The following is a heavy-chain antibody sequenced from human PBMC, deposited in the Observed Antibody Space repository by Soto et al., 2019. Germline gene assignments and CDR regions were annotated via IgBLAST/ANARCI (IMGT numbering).Heavy chain of an antibody. CDR1: GFTFDDYA. J-gene: IGHJ4*02. Sequence: DVQLVESGGGLVQPGRSLRLSCAASGFTFDDYAMHWVRQAPGKGLEWVSGISWNSGSIGYADSVKGRFTISRDNAKNSLYLQMNSLRAEDTALYYCAKGTSHIAAAGTFDYWGQGTLVTVSS. CDR2: ISWNSGSI. D-gene: IGHD6-13*01. CDR3: AKGTSHIAAAGTFDY. V-gene: IGHV3-9*01.